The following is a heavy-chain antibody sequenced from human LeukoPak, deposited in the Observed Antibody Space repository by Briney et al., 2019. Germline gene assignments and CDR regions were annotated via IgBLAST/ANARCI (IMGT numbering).Heavy chain of an antibody. J-gene: IGHJ4*02. CDR2: IYYSGCS. CDR3: ARNRDGYNSFDY. D-gene: IGHD5-24*01. Sequence: SQTLSLTCTVSGGSIYTGGYYWSWIRQHPGKGLEWIGYIYYSGCSYYYPSLGSRVTKSVDTSTNLFSLKLRSVAAAVTYGYYCARNRDGYNSFDYWGQGTLVTGSS. CDR1: GGSIYTGGYY. V-gene: IGHV4-31*03.